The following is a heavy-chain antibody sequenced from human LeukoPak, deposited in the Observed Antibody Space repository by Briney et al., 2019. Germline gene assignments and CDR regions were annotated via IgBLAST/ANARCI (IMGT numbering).Heavy chain of an antibody. D-gene: IGHD5-18*01. CDR3: ARTAGIQLFDY. J-gene: IGHJ4*02. CDR2: IYYSGST. Sequence: MPSETLSLTYTVSGGSISSYYWSWIRQPPGKGLEWIGYIYYSGSTNYNPSLKSRVTISVDTSKNQFSLKLSSVTAADTAVYYCARTAGIQLFDYWGQGTLVTVSS. V-gene: IGHV4-59*08. CDR1: GGSISSYY.